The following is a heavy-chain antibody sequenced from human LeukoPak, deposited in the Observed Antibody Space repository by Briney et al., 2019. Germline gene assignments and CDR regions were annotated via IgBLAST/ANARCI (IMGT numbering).Heavy chain of an antibody. Sequence: PGGSLRLSCAASGFAFSSYWMNWVRQAPGKGLEWVASIKQDGSEKYYVDSVKGRFTISRDNAKNSLYLQMNSLRAEDTAVYYCARAFKELRIAAAGMDYWGQGTLVTVSS. CDR2: IKQDGSEK. D-gene: IGHD6-13*01. CDR3: ARAFKELRIAAAGMDY. J-gene: IGHJ4*02. CDR1: GFAFSSYW. V-gene: IGHV3-7*01.